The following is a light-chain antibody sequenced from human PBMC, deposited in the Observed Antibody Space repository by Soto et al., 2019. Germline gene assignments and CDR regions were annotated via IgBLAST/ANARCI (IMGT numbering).Light chain of an antibody. V-gene: IGKV1-5*01. Sequence: DIQMTQSPSTLSAFVVDRVTITFRASQSISTSLAWHQQKPGKAPMVLIYAVSSLESVVPSSFSGSGSGTEFTLTISSLQPDDFATYYCQQYKTSWTFGQGTKVDTK. CDR1: QSISTS. CDR3: QQYKTSWT. J-gene: IGKJ1*01. CDR2: AVS.